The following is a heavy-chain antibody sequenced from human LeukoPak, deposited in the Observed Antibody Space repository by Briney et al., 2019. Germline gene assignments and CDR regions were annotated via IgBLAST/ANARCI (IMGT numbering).Heavy chain of an antibody. CDR1: GYTFTSYG. Sequence: ASVKVSCKASGYTFTSYGISWVRQAPGQGLEWMGWISAYNGNTNYAQKLQGRVTMTTDTSTSRAYMELRSLRSDDTAVYYCARESTVTTMSAFDTWGQGTMVTVSS. V-gene: IGHV1-18*01. CDR3: ARESTVTTMSAFDT. CDR2: ISAYNGNT. D-gene: IGHD4-17*01. J-gene: IGHJ3*02.